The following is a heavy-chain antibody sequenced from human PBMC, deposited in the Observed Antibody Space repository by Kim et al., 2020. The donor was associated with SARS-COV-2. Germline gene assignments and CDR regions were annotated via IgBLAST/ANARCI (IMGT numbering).Heavy chain of an antibody. J-gene: IGHJ6*01. CDR3: ARDKAEYSSGRLFYYY. V-gene: IGHV3-30*04. CDR1: GFTFSSYG. Sequence: GGSLRLSCAASGFTFSSYGMHWVRQAPGKGLEWVAVISYDGSNKNYADSVKGRFTISRDNSKNTLYLQMNSLRAEDTAVYYCARDKAEYSSGRLFYYY. CDR2: ISYDGSNK. D-gene: IGHD3-22*01.